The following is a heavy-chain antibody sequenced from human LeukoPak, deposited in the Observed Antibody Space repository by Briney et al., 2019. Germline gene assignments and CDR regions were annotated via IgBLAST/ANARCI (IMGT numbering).Heavy chain of an antibody. CDR1: GGSISHYY. Sequence: ASETLSLTCIVSGGSISHYYWNWIRQPPGKGLEWIGYIYYSGSTNYSPSLNSRVTISVDTSKNQFSLKLSSVTAADTAVYYCARNRGGPSIVATIIGGFDYWGQGTLVTVSS. CDR3: ARNRGGPSIVATIIGGFDY. V-gene: IGHV4-59*08. J-gene: IGHJ4*02. CDR2: IYYSGST. D-gene: IGHD5-12*01.